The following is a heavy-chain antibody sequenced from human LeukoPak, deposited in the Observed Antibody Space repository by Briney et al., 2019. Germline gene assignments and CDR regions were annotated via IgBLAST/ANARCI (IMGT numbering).Heavy chain of an antibody. CDR1: GFTFSSYG. Sequence: GGSLRLSCAPSGFTFSSYGMHWVRQAPGKGLEWVAFIRYEGSNKYYADSLKGRFTISRDNSKNTLYLQKNSLRAEDTAVYYCARAPGYGAAYYFDYWGQGTLVTVSS. V-gene: IGHV3-30*02. D-gene: IGHD1-1*01. CDR3: ARAPGYGAAYYFDY. CDR2: IRYEGSNK. J-gene: IGHJ4*02.